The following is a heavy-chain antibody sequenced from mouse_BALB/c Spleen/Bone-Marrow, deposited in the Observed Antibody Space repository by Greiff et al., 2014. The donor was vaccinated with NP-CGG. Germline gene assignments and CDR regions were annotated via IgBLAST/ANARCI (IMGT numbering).Heavy chain of an antibody. J-gene: IGHJ4*01. CDR3: ARRFGNSPRDSAMVN. CDR2: VDPANGNT. D-gene: IGHD2-1*01. V-gene: IGHV14-3*02. Sequence: DVKLVESGADLVKPGASVKLSCTASGFNIKDTYIHWVKQRPEQGLEWIGRVDPANGNTKYAPKFQGKATITADTSSNTAYLRLSSLTAEDTAVYYCARRFGNSPRDSAMVNWGRGTSVTVSS. CDR1: GFNIKDTY.